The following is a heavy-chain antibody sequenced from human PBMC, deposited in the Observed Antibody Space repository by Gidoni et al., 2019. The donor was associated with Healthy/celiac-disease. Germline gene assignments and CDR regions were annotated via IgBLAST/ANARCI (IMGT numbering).Heavy chain of an antibody. D-gene: IGHD3-10*01. J-gene: IGHJ6*02. CDR1: GFTFSSYW. CDR2: IKQDGSEK. Sequence: EVPLVESGGGLVQPGGSLRLSCAASGFTFSSYWMSWVRQAPGKGLEWVANIKQDGSEKYYVDSVKGRFTISRDNAKNSLYLQMNSLRAEDTAVYYCARDWMVRGAPTPPGLYGMDVWGQGTTVTVSS. V-gene: IGHV3-7*01. CDR3: ARDWMVRGAPTPPGLYGMDV.